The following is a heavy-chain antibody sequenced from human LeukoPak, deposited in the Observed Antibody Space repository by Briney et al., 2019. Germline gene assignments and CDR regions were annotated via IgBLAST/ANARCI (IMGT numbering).Heavy chain of an antibody. CDR3: ASGGNLLDY. CDR1: GYSFTSYW. D-gene: IGHD4-23*01. Sequence: GEALKISCKGSGYSFTSYWISWGRQMPGKGLEWMGIIYPGDSDTRYSPSFQSHVTISADKSFRTAYLQWSSLKASDTAMYYCASGGNLLDYWGQGTLVTVSS. J-gene: IGHJ4*02. CDR2: IYPGDSDT. V-gene: IGHV5-51*01.